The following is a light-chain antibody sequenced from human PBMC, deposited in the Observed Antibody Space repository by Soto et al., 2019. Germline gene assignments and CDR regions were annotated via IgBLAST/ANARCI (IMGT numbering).Light chain of an antibody. J-gene: IGKJ4*01. V-gene: IGKV1-27*01. CDR3: QKYNGARALP. CDR1: QPISNY. CDR2: DAS. Sequence: DIQMTQSPSSLSASVGDRVTITCRATQPISNYLAWYQQRPGKVPKLLIYDASALQSGVPSRFSGSGSGTEFTLTISSLQPEDVATYYCQKYNGARALPFGGGTTVDLK.